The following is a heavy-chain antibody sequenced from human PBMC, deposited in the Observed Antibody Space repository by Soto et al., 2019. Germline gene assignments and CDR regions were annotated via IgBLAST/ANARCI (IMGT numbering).Heavy chain of an antibody. CDR3: ARDPWAADY. J-gene: IGHJ4*02. D-gene: IGHD3-16*01. Sequence: EVQLVESGGGLVQPGGSLRLSCAASGFTVSTKYMSWVRQAPGKGLEWVSVIYSGGSTFYADSGRGRFTISRDNSKNTVYLQMNSLRAEDTAVYYCARDPWAADYWGQGTLVTVSS. CDR1: GFTVSTKY. CDR2: IYSGGST. V-gene: IGHV3-66*01.